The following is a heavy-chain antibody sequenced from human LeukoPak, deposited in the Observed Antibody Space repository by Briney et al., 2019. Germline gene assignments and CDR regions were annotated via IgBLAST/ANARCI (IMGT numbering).Heavy chain of an antibody. CDR3: ARDMWGISLIFP. CDR1: GYIFRGYS. D-gene: IGHD3-10*01. J-gene: IGHJ4*02. Sequence: GASVKVSCKASGYIFRGYSIHWVRQVSGEGPEWMGFINPSNGATTYAEKFQARVAMSADTSINTAYMELTGLTSDDTAMYYCARDMWGISLIFPRGQGTLVTVSS. CDR2: INPSNGAT. V-gene: IGHV1-2*02.